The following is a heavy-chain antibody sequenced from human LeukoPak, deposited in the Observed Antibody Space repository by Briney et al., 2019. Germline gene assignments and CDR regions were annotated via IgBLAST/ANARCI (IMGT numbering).Heavy chain of an antibody. CDR3: ATISGSYYTRADY. CDR1: GFTFSSYA. CDR2: ISGSGGST. D-gene: IGHD3-10*01. Sequence: GGSLRLSCAASGFTFSSYAMSWVRQAPGKGLEWVSAISGSGGSTYYADSVKGRFTISRDNSKNTLYLQMNSLRAEDTAVYYCATISGSYYTRADYWGQGTLVTVSS. V-gene: IGHV3-23*01. J-gene: IGHJ4*02.